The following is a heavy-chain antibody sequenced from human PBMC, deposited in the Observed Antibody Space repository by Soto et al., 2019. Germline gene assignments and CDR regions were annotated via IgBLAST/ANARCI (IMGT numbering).Heavy chain of an antibody. CDR1: GVSISSYY. Sequence: SETLSLTCTVSGVSISSYYWSWIRQPPGKGLEWIGEINHSGSTNYNPSLKSRVTISVDTSKNQFSLKLSSVTAADTAVYYCARGEIVVVVAATPAVYNWFDPWGQGTLVTVSS. V-gene: IGHV4-34*01. J-gene: IGHJ5*02. CDR3: ARGEIVVVVAATPAVYNWFDP. D-gene: IGHD2-15*01. CDR2: INHSGST.